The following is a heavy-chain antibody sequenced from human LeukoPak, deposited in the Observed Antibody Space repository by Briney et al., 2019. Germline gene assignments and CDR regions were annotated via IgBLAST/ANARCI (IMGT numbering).Heavy chain of an antibody. Sequence: SETLSLTCTVSGGSISSGGHYWSWIRQPPGKGLEWIGYIYHSGSTYYNPSLKSRVTISVDRSKNQFSLKLSSVTAADTAVYYCARVEGRDGYNIYYWGQGTLVTVSS. CDR3: ARVEGRDGYNIYY. CDR2: IYHSGST. V-gene: IGHV4-30-2*01. J-gene: IGHJ4*02. CDR1: GGSISSGGHY. D-gene: IGHD5-24*01.